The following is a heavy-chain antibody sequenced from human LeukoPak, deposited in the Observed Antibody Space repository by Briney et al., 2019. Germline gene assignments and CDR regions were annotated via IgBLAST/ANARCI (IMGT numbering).Heavy chain of an antibody. Sequence: SQTLSLTCTVSGGSISSGGYYWSWIRQHPGKGLEWIGYIYYGGSTYYNPSLKSRVTISVDTSKNQFSLKLSSVTAADTAVYYCASIVVVPAAIDYWGQGTLVTVSS. CDR2: IYYGGST. D-gene: IGHD2-2*01. CDR3: ASIVVVPAAIDY. J-gene: IGHJ4*02. V-gene: IGHV4-31*03. CDR1: GGSISSGGYY.